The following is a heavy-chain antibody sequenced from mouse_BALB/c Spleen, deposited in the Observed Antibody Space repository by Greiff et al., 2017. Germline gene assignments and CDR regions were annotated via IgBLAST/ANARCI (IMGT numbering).Heavy chain of an antibody. CDR3: ANWDFDY. Sequence: DVQLQESGPGLVKPSQSLSLTCSVTGYSITSGYYWNWIRQFPGNKLEWMGYISYDGSNNYNPSLKNRISITRDTSKNQFFLKLNSVTTEDTATYYCANWDFDYWGQGTTLTVSS. CDR2: ISYDGSN. J-gene: IGHJ2*01. CDR1: GYSITSGYY. V-gene: IGHV3-6*02. D-gene: IGHD4-1*01.